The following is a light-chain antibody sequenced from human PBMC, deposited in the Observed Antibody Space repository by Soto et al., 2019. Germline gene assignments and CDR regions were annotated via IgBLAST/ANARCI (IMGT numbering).Light chain of an antibody. CDR1: SSDVGSYNL. V-gene: IGLV2-23*01. J-gene: IGLJ1*01. CDR3: CSYAGSSFV. Sequence: QSALTQPASVSGSPGQSITISCTGTSSDVGSYNLVSWYQQHPGKAPKLMIYEDSKRPSGVSNRFSGSKSGNTASLTISGLQAEDEADYYCCSYAGSSFVFGTGTRSPS. CDR2: EDS.